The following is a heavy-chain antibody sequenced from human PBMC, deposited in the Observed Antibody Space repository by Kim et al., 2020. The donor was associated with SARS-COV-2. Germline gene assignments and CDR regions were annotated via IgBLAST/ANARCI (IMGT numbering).Heavy chain of an antibody. CDR2: IYYSGST. CDR1: GGSISSSSYY. CDR3: ARRRITIFGVVIIEDYG. Sequence: SETLSLTCTVSGGSISSSSYYWGWIRQPPGKGLEWIGSIYYSGSTYYNPSLKSRVTISVDTSKNQFSLKLSSVTAADTAVYYCARRRITIFGVVIIEDYG. V-gene: IGHV4-39*01. D-gene: IGHD3-3*01. J-gene: IGHJ6*01.